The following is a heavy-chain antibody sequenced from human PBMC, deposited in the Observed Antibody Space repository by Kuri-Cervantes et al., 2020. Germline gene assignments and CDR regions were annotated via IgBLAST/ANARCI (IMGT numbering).Heavy chain of an antibody. J-gene: IGHJ6*03. Sequence: ASVKVSCKASGYTFTSYGISWVRQAPGQGLEWMGIINPSGGSTSYAQKFQGRVTMTRDTSTSTVYMELSSLRSEDTAVYYCARGLDSIAARPGDYYYYYMDVWGKGTTVTVSS. CDR3: ARGLDSIAARPGDYYYYYMDV. CDR2: INPSGGST. V-gene: IGHV1-46*01. D-gene: IGHD6-6*01. CDR1: GYTFTSYG.